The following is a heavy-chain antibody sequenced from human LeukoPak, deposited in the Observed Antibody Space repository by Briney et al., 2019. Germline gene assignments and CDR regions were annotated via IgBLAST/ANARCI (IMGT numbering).Heavy chain of an antibody. J-gene: IGHJ4*02. CDR3: AKGVRGWSTFDY. CDR2: ISGSGGST. V-gene: IGHV3-23*01. D-gene: IGHD6-19*01. CDR1: GFTFSSYG. Sequence: PGGSLRLSCAASGFTFSSYGMSWVRQAPGKRLEWVSAISGSGGSTYYADSVKGRFTISRDNSKNTLYLQMNSLRAEDTAVYYCAKGVRGWSTFDYWGQGTLVTVSS.